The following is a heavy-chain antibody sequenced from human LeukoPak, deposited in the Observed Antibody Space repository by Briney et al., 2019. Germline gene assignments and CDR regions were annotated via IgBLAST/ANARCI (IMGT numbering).Heavy chain of an antibody. V-gene: IGHV3-23*01. J-gene: IGHJ4*02. Sequence: PGGSLRLSCAASGFTFRSYAMSRVRQAPGKGLEWVLAISGSGTSTYYADSVKGRFTISRDNSKNTLYLQMNSLRAEDTAVYYCEGTYYYGSGDDYWGQGTLVTVSS. D-gene: IGHD3-22*01. CDR3: EGTYYYGSGDDY. CDR1: GFTFRSYA. CDR2: ISGSGTST.